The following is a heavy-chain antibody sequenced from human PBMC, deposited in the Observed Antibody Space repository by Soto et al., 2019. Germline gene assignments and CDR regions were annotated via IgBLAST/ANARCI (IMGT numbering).Heavy chain of an antibody. CDR2: ISWNSGSI. J-gene: IGHJ5*02. Sequence: EVQLVESGGGWVQPGRSLRLSCAASGFTFDDYAMHWVRQVPGKGLEWVSSISWNSGSIAYADSVKGRFTISRDNAKNSLYLQMNSLRAEDTALYYCAKDVRGIGVGWLDPWGQGTLVTVSS. CDR1: GFTFDDYA. CDR3: AKDVRGIGVGWLDP. D-gene: IGHD1-26*01. V-gene: IGHV3-9*01.